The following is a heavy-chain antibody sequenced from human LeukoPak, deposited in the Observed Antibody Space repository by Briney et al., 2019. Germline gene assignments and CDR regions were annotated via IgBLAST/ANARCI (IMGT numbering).Heavy chain of an antibody. CDR1: GFTFSSYA. CDR3: AKDHMYYYDSSGYYFDY. CDR2: ISGSGGST. Sequence: GGSLILSCAASGFTFSSYAMSWVRQAPGKGLEWVSAISGSGGSTYYADSVKGRFTISRDNSKNTLYLQMNSLRAEDTAVYYCAKDHMYYYDSSGYYFDYWGQGTLVTVSS. J-gene: IGHJ4*02. D-gene: IGHD3-22*01. V-gene: IGHV3-23*01.